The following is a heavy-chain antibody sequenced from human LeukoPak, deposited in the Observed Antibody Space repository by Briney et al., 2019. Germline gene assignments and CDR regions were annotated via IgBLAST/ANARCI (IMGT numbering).Heavy chain of an antibody. CDR1: GGSISSSSYY. J-gene: IGHJ5*02. CDR2: IYYSGST. V-gene: IGHV4-39*07. D-gene: IGHD2-15*01. CDR3: ARELGRVAYAKRAQKYNWFDP. Sequence: SETLSLTCTVSGGSISSSSYYWGWIRQPPGKGLEWIGSIYYSGSTNYNPSLKSRVTISVDTSKNQFSLKLSSVTAADTAVYYCARELGRVAYAKRAQKYNWFDPWGQGTLVTVSS.